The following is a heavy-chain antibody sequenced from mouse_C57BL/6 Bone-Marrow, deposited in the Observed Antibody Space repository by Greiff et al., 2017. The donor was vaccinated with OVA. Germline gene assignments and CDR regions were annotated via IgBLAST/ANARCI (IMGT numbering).Heavy chain of an antibody. CDR1: GFTFSDYG. CDR2: ISNLAYSI. J-gene: IGHJ1*03. Sequence: EVKLMESGGGLVQPGGSLKLSCAASGFTFSDYGMAWVRQAPRKGPEWVAFISNLAYSIYYADTVTGRFTISRENAKNTLYLEMSSLRSEDTAMYYCARQNNYGSSLYWYFDVWGTGTTVTVSS. D-gene: IGHD1-1*01. V-gene: IGHV5-15*01. CDR3: ARQNNYGSSLYWYFDV.